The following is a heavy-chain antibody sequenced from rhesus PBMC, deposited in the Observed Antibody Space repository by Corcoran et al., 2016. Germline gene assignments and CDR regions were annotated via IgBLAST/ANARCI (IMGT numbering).Heavy chain of an antibody. D-gene: IGHD6-31*01. J-gene: IGHJ4*01. CDR3: ARESEAAGYFDY. Sequence: EVQLVESGGGLVQPGGSLRLSCTGSGFTFGSYYMYWVRQAPGKGLEWVSAFNTGGGSTWYTDSVKGRFIISKENAKNTLYRQMDSLRAEDTAVYYCARESEAAGYFDYWGQGVLVTVSS. CDR2: FNTGGGST. V-gene: IGHV3-8*01. CDR1: GFTFGSYY.